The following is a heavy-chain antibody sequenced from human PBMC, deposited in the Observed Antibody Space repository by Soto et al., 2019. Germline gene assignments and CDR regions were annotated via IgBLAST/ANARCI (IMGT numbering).Heavy chain of an antibody. J-gene: IGHJ6*03. D-gene: IGHD3-3*01. Sequence: GGALRLSCDASGFTFTIYWMHWVRQSPGRGLVRVLRINGDGSSRFNADSVKGRFTITRDTSASTAYMELSSLRSEDTAVYYCARGPTIFGVVIDYYYMDVWGKGTTVTVSS. V-gene: IGHV3-74*01. CDR3: ARGPTIFGVVIDYYYMDV. CDR1: GFTFTIYW. CDR2: INGDGSSR.